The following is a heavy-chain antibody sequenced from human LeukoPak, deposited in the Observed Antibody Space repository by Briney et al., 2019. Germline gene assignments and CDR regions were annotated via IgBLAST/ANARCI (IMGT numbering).Heavy chain of an antibody. D-gene: IGHD1-26*01. CDR1: GGSISSYY. CDR3: ARKGGATTYGYYYYYMDV. CDR2: IYYSGST. J-gene: IGHJ6*03. Sequence: SETLSLTCTVSGGSISSYYWSWIRQPPGKGLEWIGYIYYSGSTNYNPSLKSRVTISVDTSKNQFSLKLSSVTAADTAVYYCARKGGATTYGYYYYYMDVWGKGTTVTISS. V-gene: IGHV4-59*01.